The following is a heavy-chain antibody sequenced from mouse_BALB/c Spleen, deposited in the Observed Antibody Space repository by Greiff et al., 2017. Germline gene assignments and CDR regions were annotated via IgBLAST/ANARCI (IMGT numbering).Heavy chain of an antibody. V-gene: IGHV5-6-3*01. CDR2: INSNGGST. Sequence: EVNVVESGGGLVQPGGSLKLSCAASGFTFSSYGMSWVRQTPDKRLELVATINSNGGSTYYPDSVKGRFTISRDNAKNTLYLQMSSLKSEDTAMYYCARDHDYYGNYEGWGQSTTLTVAS. CDR3: ARDHDYYGNYEG. D-gene: IGHD2-1*01. CDR1: GFTFSSYG. J-gene: IGHJ2*01.